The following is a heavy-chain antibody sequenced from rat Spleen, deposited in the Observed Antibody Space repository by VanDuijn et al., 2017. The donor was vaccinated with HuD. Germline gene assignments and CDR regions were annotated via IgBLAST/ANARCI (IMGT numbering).Heavy chain of an antibody. J-gene: IGHJ2*01. CDR2: ISYGGGTT. CDR1: GFTFSDFY. V-gene: IGHV5-20*01. Sequence: EVQLVESGGGLVQPGRSLKLSCAASGFTFSDFYMAWVRQAPTKGLDWVASISYGGGTTYYRDSVKGRFTISRDNAKSSLYLQMDSLRSEDTATYYCTKGGDPFDYWGQGVMVTVSS. CDR3: TKGGDPFDY.